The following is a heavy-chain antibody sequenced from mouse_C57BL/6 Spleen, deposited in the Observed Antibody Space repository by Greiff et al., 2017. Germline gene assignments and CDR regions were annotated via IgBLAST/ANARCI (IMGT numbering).Heavy chain of an antibody. V-gene: IGHV1-9*01. Sequence: VQLQQSGAELMKPGASVTLSCKATGYTFTGYWIEWVKQRPGHGLEWIGEILPGSGSTHYNEKFKGKATLPADTSSNTAYMHLSSLTTEDSAIYYYARGVSRYFDYWGQGTTLTGSS. CDR2: ILPGSGST. CDR3: ARGVSRYFDY. CDR1: GYTFTGYW. J-gene: IGHJ2*01. D-gene: IGHD1-1*01.